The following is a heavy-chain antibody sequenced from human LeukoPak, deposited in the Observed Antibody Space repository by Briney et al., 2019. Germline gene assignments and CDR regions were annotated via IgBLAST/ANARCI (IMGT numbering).Heavy chain of an antibody. Sequence: SETLSLTCTVSGGSISSYYWSWIRQPPGKGLEWIGYIYYSGSTSYNPSPKSRVTISVDTSKNQFSLKLSSVTAADTAVYYCARHPYYYDSSGYSYYYYSMDVWGKGTTVTVSS. V-gene: IGHV4-59*01. CDR3: ARHPYYYDSSGYSYYYYSMDV. J-gene: IGHJ6*03. CDR2: IYYSGST. D-gene: IGHD3-22*01. CDR1: GGSISSYY.